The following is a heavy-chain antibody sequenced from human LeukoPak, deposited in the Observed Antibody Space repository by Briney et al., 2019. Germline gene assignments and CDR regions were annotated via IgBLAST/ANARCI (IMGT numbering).Heavy chain of an antibody. D-gene: IGHD6-19*01. J-gene: IGHJ4*02. V-gene: IGHV3-23*01. CDR1: GFTFSSYG. Sequence: GGSLRLSCAASGFTFSSYGMSWVRQAPGKGLEWVSAISGSGGSTYYADSVKGRFTLSRDNSKNTLYLQMDSLRAEDTAVYFCAREKEAGQPGFDYWGQGSLVTVSS. CDR3: AREKEAGQPGFDY. CDR2: ISGSGGST.